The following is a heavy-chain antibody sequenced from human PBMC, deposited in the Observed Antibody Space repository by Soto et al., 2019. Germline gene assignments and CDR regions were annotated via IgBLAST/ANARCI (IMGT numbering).Heavy chain of an antibody. V-gene: IGHV3-30-3*01. CDR3: ARDSDYYDSSGYCGY. J-gene: IGHJ4*02. CDR1: GFTFSSYA. Sequence: QVQLVESGGGVVQPGRSLRLSCAASGFTFSSYAMHWVRQAPGKGLEWVAVISYDGSNKYYADSVKGRFTISRDNSKKTVYQQMNSLRAEDTAVYYCARDSDYYDSSGYCGYWGQGTLVTVSS. D-gene: IGHD3-22*01. CDR2: ISYDGSNK.